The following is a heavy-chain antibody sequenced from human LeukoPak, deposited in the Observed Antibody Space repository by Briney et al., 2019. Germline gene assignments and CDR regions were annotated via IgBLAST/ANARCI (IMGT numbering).Heavy chain of an antibody. CDR2: ICGRGITT. D-gene: IGHD3-10*01. Sequence: PGGSLRLSCAGSGFTFSGYEMNWVRQAPGKGLEWISYICGRGITTFFADSVKGRFTISRDDAKNLLYLQMNSLRAEDTAVYYCATDLYYYGSGNYVPGLPDYWGQGTLVTVSS. CDR1: GFTFSGYE. J-gene: IGHJ4*02. CDR3: ATDLYYYGSGNYVPGLPDY. V-gene: IGHV3-48*03.